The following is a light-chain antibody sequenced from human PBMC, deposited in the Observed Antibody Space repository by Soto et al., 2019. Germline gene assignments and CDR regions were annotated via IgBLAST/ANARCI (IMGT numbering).Light chain of an antibody. V-gene: IGLV2-14*03. CDR1: SSDVGGYNY. Sequence: QSALTQPASVSGSPGHAITISCTGTSSDVGGYNYVSWYQHHPGKAPKLMIYDASNRPSGVSNRFSGSKSGNTASLSISGLQPEDEADYYCSSYRTSNTRQIVCGTGTKVTVL. CDR2: DAS. J-gene: IGLJ1*01. CDR3: SSYRTSNTRQIV.